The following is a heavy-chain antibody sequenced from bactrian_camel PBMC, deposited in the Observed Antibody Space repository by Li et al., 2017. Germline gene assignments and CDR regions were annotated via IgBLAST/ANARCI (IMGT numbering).Heavy chain of an antibody. D-gene: IGHD3*01. V-gene: IGHV3S10*01. Sequence: DVQLVESGGGSVQAGGTLRLSCAASGQSYSRYDDWCMAWFRQAPGKERDGVAAIDNDGSTTYADSVKGRFTISKGGGRLSLYLQMDSLIPDDTATYYCGASAGSWVVPCGLSRSAYGHWGQGTQVTVS. CDR2: IDNDGST. J-gene: IGHJ4*01. CDR3: GASAGSWVVPCGLSRSAYGH. CDR1: GQSYSRYD.